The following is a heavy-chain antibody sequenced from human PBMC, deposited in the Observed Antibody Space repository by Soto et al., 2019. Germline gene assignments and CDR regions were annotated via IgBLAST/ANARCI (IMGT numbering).Heavy chain of an antibody. D-gene: IGHD3-3*01. CDR1: GYTFTSYG. Sequence: GASVKVSCKASGYTFTSYGISWVRQAPGQGLEWMGWISAYNGNTNYAQKLQGRVTMTTDTSTSTAYMELRSLRSDDTAVYYCARLSQITIFGVVINHYYYYGMDVWGQGTTVTVSS. CDR2: ISAYNGNT. J-gene: IGHJ6*02. V-gene: IGHV1-18*04. CDR3: ARLSQITIFGVVINHYYYYGMDV.